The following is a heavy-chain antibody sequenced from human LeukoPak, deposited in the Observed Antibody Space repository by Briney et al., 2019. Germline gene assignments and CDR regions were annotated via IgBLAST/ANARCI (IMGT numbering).Heavy chain of an antibody. D-gene: IGHD3-10*01. CDR2: ISAYNGNT. V-gene: IGHV1-18*01. CDR3: ARGIFREYPKRDYYYGMDV. CDR1: GYTFTSYG. Sequence: GASVKVSCKASGYTFTSYGISWVRQAPGQGLEWMGWISAYNGNTNYAQKLQGRVTMTTDTSTSTAYMELRSLRSDDTAVYYCARGIFREYPKRDYYYGMDVWGQGTTVTVSS. J-gene: IGHJ6*02.